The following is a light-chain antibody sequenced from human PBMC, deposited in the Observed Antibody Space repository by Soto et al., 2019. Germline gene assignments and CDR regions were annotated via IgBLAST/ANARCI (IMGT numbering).Light chain of an antibody. Sequence: EHVLTQSPGTLSLSPGERATLSCRSSQSIGSSYLAWYQQKPGHAPRLIMYGTSSRATGIPDRFSGRGSGTNFTITIRRLEHEDFAVYYCQQFGSSWLTFGQRNQVESK. V-gene: IGKV3-20*01. CDR3: QQFGSSWLT. CDR2: GTS. J-gene: IGKJ1*01. CDR1: QSIGSSY.